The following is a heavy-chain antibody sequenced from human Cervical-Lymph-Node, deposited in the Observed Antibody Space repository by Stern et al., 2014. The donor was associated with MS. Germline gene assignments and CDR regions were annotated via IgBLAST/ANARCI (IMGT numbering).Heavy chain of an antibody. J-gene: IGHJ4*02. D-gene: IGHD6-13*01. CDR1: GFAFSDYY. V-gene: IGHV3-11*01. CDR3: GAAPGISATGALDY. CDR2: ISFSGSTT. Sequence: EQLVESGGGSVRPGGSLRLSCAASGFAFSDYYMSCIRQAPGKGLAWGAYISFSGSTTILADPVRGRFTISRDNARNSVFLQMDNLRGDDTAVYYCGAAPGISATGALDYWGQGVLVNVSS.